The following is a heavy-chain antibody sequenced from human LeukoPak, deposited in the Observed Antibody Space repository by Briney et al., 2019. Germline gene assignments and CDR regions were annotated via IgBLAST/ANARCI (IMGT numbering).Heavy chain of an antibody. CDR1: GFTVSSDY. D-gene: IGHD5-18*01. J-gene: IGHJ4*02. Sequence: GGSLRLSCAASGFTVSSDYMSWVRQAPGKGLEWVSVIYSGGSTYYADSVKGRFTISRDNSKNTLYLQMNSLRAEDTAVYYCARGLGYSYGSGDYWGQGTLVTVSS. V-gene: IGHV3-66*01. CDR2: IYSGGST. CDR3: ARGLGYSYGSGDY.